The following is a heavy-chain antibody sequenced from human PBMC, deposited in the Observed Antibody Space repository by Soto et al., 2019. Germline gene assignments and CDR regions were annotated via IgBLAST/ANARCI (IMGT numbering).Heavy chain of an antibody. V-gene: IGHV3-11*06. CDR2: ISSSSSYT. Sequence: QVQLVESGGGLVKPGGSLRLSCAASGFTSSDYYMSWIRQAPGKGLEWVSYISSSSSYTNYADSVKGRFTISRDNAKNSLYLQMNSLRAEDTAVYYCARAPGGGEFYYYGMDVWGQGTTVTVSS. CDR3: ARAPGGGEFYYYGMDV. CDR1: GFTSSDYY. D-gene: IGHD3-16*01. J-gene: IGHJ6*02.